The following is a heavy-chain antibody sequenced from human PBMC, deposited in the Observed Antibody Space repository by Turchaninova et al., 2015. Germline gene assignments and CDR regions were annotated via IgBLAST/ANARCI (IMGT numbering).Heavy chain of an antibody. CDR2: MYQSGST. J-gene: IGHJ3*02. D-gene: IGHD4-17*01. CDR1: GGPISRGGYP. Sequence: QLQLQESGSGLVKPSQTLSLTCAVSGGPISRGGYPWGGIRQPPGKGLEWLGYMYQSGSTYYNPSLKSRVTISGDRSKNQFSLEVSSVTAADTAIYYCARKTTDDDSFGIWGQGTLVTVSS. V-gene: IGHV4-30-2*01. CDR3: ARKTTDDDSFGI.